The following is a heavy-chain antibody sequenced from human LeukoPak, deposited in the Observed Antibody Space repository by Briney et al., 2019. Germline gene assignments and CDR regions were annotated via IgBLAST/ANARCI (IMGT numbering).Heavy chain of an antibody. D-gene: IGHD6-19*01. CDR3: ARVRQWLVQEIYYYYGMDV. Sequence: ASVKVSCKTSGYTFTDYYIHWVRQAPGQGLEWMGWSNPNSAGTNYAQKFQGRVTMTRDTSISTAYMELSRLRSDDTAVYYCARVRQWLVQEIYYYYGMDVWGQGTTVTVSS. CDR2: SNPNSAGT. CDR1: GYTFTDYY. V-gene: IGHV1-2*02. J-gene: IGHJ6*02.